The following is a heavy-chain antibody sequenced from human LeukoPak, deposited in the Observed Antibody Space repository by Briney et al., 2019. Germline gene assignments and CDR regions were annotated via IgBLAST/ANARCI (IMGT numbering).Heavy chain of an antibody. Sequence: PSETLSLTCAVSGGSFSSYYWNWIRRPPGKGLEWIGYINYSGSTDYYPSLKSRVTISVDTSKNQFSLKLTSVTAADTAVYYCARQTGSYSFGFFDYWGQGALVTVSS. CDR2: INYSGST. CDR3: ARQTGSYSFGFFDY. D-gene: IGHD3-10*01. J-gene: IGHJ4*02. CDR1: GGSFSSYY. V-gene: IGHV4-59*08.